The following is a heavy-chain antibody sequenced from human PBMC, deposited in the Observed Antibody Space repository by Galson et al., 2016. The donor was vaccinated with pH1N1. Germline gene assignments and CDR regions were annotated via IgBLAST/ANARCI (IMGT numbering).Heavy chain of an antibody. CDR1: GDSVSRNSAA. CDR2: TYYRSQWYN. CDR3: ARASLGDYVGNFGY. D-gene: IGHD4-17*01. J-gene: IGHJ4*02. V-gene: IGHV6-1*01. Sequence: CAISGDSVSRNSAAWNWIRQSPSRGLEWLGRTYYRSQWYNDYAVSVKSRITINPDTSKNQFSLQLNSVTPEDTAVYYCARASLGDYVGNFGYWGQGTLVTVSS.